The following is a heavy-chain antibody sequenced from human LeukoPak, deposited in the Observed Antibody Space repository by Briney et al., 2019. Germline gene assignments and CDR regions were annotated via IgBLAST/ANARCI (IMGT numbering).Heavy chain of an antibody. D-gene: IGHD4-11*01. J-gene: IGHJ4*02. Sequence: GRSLRLSCAASGFTFSSYSMNWVRQAPGKGLEWVSAISGSGGSTYYADSVKGRFTISRDNSKNTLYLQMNSLRAEDTAVYYCARNTVTYFDYWGQGTLVTVSS. CDR2: ISGSGGST. V-gene: IGHV3-23*01. CDR3: ARNTVTYFDY. CDR1: GFTFSSYS.